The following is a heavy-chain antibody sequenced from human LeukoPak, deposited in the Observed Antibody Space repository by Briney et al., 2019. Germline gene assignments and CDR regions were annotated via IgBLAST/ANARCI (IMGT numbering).Heavy chain of an antibody. CDR2: VYHTGST. Sequence: ASETLSLTRTVSGDPVSRGSYYWSWIRQPPGKELEWIGYVYHTGSTNYNPSLKSRVTISVDTSKNEFSLKMTSVTAADTAVYYCARGFASGWYSRYDPWGQGTLVTVSS. CDR1: GDPVSRGSYY. J-gene: IGHJ5*02. V-gene: IGHV4-61*01. CDR3: ARGFASGWYSRYDP. D-gene: IGHD6-19*01.